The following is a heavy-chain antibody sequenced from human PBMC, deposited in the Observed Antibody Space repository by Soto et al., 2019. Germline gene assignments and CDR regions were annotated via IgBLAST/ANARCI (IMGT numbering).Heavy chain of an antibody. CDR2: ISAYNGNT. Sequence: QVQLVQSGAEVKKPGASVKVSCKASGYTFTSYGISWVRQAPGQGLEWMGWISAYNGNTNYTQKLQGRVTMTTDTSTSTAYMELRRLRSDDTAVYYCARNQRPRRVPGPRAGYEEYYFDYWGQGTLVTVSS. CDR1: GYTFTSYG. CDR3: ARNQRPRRVPGPRAGYEEYYFDY. D-gene: IGHD2-2*01. V-gene: IGHV1-18*01. J-gene: IGHJ4*02.